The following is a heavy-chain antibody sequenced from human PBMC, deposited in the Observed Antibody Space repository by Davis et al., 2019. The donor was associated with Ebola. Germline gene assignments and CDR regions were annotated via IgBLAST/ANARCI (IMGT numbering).Heavy chain of an antibody. D-gene: IGHD3-3*01. CDR1: GYSFTSYW. CDR2: IYPGDSDT. Sequence: PGGSLRLSCKGSGYSFTSYWIGWVRQMPGKGLEWMGIIYPGDSDTRYSPSFQGQVTISADKSISTAYLQWSSLKASDTAMYYCARGGDHDFWSGWSFYYYGMDVWGQGTTVTVSS. CDR3: ARGGDHDFWSGWSFYYYGMDV. V-gene: IGHV5-51*01. J-gene: IGHJ6*02.